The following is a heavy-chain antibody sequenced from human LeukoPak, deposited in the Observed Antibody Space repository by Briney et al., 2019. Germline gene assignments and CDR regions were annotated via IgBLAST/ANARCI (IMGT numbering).Heavy chain of an antibody. D-gene: IGHD6-6*01. CDR2: ISYDGSDK. CDR3: ARGDLRGLSSSTG. CDR1: GSTFNRFA. V-gene: IGHV3-30*03. J-gene: IGHJ4*02. Sequence: GGSLRLSCAASGSTFNRFAMHWVRQAPGKGLEWVAVISYDGSDKYYADSVKGRFTISRDNSKNTLYLQMNSLRAEDTAVYHCARGDLRGLSSSTGWGQGTLVTVSS.